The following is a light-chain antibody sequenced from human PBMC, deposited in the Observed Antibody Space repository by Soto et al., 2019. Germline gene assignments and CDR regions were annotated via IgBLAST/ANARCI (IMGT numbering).Light chain of an antibody. CDR3: QHRNNRPFS. J-gene: IGKJ3*01. CDR1: QSVNNY. CDR2: DAS. Sequence: ESLLTQSPSTLSLSAVEMATLSRRASQSVNNYLAWYQQRPGQAPRLLIYDASYRATGIPARFSGSGSGTDFTLTISSLEPEDFAVYYCQHRNNRPFSFGPGTKVDIK. V-gene: IGKV3-11*01.